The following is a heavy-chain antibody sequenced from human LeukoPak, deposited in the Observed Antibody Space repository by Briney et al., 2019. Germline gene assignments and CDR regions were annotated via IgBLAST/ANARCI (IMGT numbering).Heavy chain of an antibody. V-gene: IGHV1-2*02. Sequence: GASVKVSCKAFGYTFTSNYMHWVRQAPGQGLEWMGWINPNSGGTNYAQKFQGRVTMTRDTSISTAYMELSSLRSDDTAVYYCARSRSSSWYPPFDYWGQGTLVTVSS. CDR1: GYTFTSNY. J-gene: IGHJ4*02. D-gene: IGHD6-13*01. CDR3: ARSRSSSWYPPFDY. CDR2: INPNSGGT.